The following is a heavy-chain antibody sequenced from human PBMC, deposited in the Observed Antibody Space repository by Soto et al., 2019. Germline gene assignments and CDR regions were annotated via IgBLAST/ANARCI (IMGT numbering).Heavy chain of an antibody. Sequence: PGGSLRLSCAASEFTFSNFAMPWVRQAPGKGLEWVAVISYDGDDKKFADSVTGRFTISRDNSKNTLFLQMNSLRPEDTAVYFCAKDSGRGSADYYFDYWGRGTLVTVSS. CDR1: EFTFSNFA. CDR2: ISYDGDDK. V-gene: IGHV3-30*18. CDR3: AKDSGRGSADYYFDY. J-gene: IGHJ4*02. D-gene: IGHD3-10*01.